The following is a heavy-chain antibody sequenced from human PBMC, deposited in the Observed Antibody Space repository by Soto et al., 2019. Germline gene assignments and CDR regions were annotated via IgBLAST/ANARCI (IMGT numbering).Heavy chain of an antibody. CDR1: GYTFTSYG. J-gene: IGHJ5*02. CDR3: ARSQYCSSTSCYPSWFDP. CDR2: ISAYNGNT. Sequence: ASVKVSCKASGYTFTSYGISWVRQAPGQGLEWMGWISAYNGNTNYAQKLQGRVTMTTDTSTSTAYMELRSLRSDDTAVYYCARSQYCSSTSCYPSWFDPWGQGTLVTVS. D-gene: IGHD2-2*01. V-gene: IGHV1-18*01.